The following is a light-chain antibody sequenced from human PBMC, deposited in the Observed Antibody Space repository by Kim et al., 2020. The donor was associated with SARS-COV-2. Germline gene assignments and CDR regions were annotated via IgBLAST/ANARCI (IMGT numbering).Light chain of an antibody. Sequence: LSPGPTASIPCSGDKLGDKYACWYHQKPGQSPVLVIYQDTKRPSGIPERFSGSKSGNTATLTISGTQAMDEADYYCQTWDSTTVVFGGGTQLTVL. CDR3: QTWDSTTVV. J-gene: IGLJ2*01. CDR2: QDT. V-gene: IGLV3-1*01. CDR1: KLGDKY.